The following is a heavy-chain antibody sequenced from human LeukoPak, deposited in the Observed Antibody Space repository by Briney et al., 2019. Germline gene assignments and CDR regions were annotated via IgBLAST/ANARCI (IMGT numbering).Heavy chain of an antibody. CDR1: GFTFSSYG. Sequence: GGSLRLSCAASGFTFSSYGMHWVRQAPGKGLEWVAFIRYDGSNKYYADSVKGRFTISRDNSKNTLYLQMNSLRAEDTAVYYCANDRIAAVLSSYFDYWGQGTLVTVSS. CDR2: IRYDGSNK. V-gene: IGHV3-30*02. CDR3: ANDRIAAVLSSYFDY. J-gene: IGHJ4*02. D-gene: IGHD6-13*01.